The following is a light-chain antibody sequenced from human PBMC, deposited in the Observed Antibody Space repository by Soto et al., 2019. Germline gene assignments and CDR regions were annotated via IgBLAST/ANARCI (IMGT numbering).Light chain of an antibody. CDR2: EVT. Sequence: QSALTQPPSASGSPGQSVTISCTGTSSDVGGWNYVSWYQQHPGKAPRLVIYEVTKRPSGVPDRFSGSKSGNTASLTVSGLQAEDEADYYCSSYAGSDNYVFGTGTKVTVL. CDR3: SSYAGSDNYV. J-gene: IGLJ1*01. V-gene: IGLV2-8*01. CDR1: SSDVGGWNY.